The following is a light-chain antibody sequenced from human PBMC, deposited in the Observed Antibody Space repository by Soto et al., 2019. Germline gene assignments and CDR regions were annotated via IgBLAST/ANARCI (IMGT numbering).Light chain of an antibody. CDR2: DVS. J-gene: IGKJ1*01. CDR3: QQYNNWPWT. Sequence: LKQSPATLSLTTGERATLSCRASQSVSSYLAWYQQKPGQAPRLLIYDVSNRATGIPARFSGGGSGTEFTLTISSLQSVDFAVYSCQQYNNWPWTFGQGSKVDI. V-gene: IGKV3D-15*01. CDR1: QSVSSY.